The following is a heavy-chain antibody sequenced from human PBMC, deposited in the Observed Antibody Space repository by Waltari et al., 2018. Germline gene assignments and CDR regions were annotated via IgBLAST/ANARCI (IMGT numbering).Heavy chain of an antibody. J-gene: IGHJ4*02. CDR2: INHCEST. CDR1: GGPFSGYY. D-gene: IGHD5-12*01. Sequence: QVQLQQWGAGLLKPSETLSLTCAVYGGPFSGYYWRWIRQPPGKGLAWLGEINHCESTNDSPSLKSRVTRSVDRSRNQFSLKVSAVTAADTAVYYCARGRQKWLRPTRFDYWGQGTLVTVSS. V-gene: IGHV4-34*01. CDR3: ARGRQKWLRPTRFDY.